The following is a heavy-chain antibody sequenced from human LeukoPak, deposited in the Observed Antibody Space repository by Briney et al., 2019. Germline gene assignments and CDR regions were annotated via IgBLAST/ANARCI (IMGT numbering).Heavy chain of an antibody. CDR3: ARHGHCINGVCNSNYYYHMDL. CDR1: GYRFTSSW. CDR2: IYPDDSDT. V-gene: IGHV5-51*01. Sequence: GESLKISCKGSGYRFTSSWIGWVRQLPGKGLEWMGIIYPDDSDTRYSPSFEGQITISVDKSISTAYLQWSSLKASDTAMYYCARHGHCINGVCNSNYYYHMDLWGKGTTVTVSS. D-gene: IGHD2-8*01. J-gene: IGHJ6*03.